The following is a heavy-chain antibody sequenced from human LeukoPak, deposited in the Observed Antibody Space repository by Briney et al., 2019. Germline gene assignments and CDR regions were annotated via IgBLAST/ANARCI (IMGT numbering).Heavy chain of an antibody. CDR1: GGTFSSYA. CDR3: ARVCGYDILTGYYEAYFDY. CDR2: IIPIFGTA. Sequence: ASVRVSCKASGGTFSSYAISWVRQAPGQGLEWMGGIIPIFGTANYAQKFQGRVTITADKSTSTAYMELSSLRSEDTAVYYCARVCGYDILTGYYEAYFDYWGQGTLVTVSS. J-gene: IGHJ4*02. V-gene: IGHV1-69*06. D-gene: IGHD3-9*01.